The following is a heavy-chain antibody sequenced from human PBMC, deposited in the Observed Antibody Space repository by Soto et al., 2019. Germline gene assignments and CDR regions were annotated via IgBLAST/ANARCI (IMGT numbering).Heavy chain of an antibody. CDR3: AHRPSYCSGGSCYSGFDY. CDR2: IYYSGST. J-gene: IGHJ4*02. CDR1: GGSISRSSYY. V-gene: IGHV4-39*01. D-gene: IGHD2-15*01. Sequence: SETLSLTCTVSGGSISRSSYYWGWIRQPPGKGLEWIGSIYYSGSTYYNPSLKSRVTISVDTSKNQFSLKLSSMTAADAAVYYCAHRPSYCSGGSCYSGFDYWGQGTLVTVSS.